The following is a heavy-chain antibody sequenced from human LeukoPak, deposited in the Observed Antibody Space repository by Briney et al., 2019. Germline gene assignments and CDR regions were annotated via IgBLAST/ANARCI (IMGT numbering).Heavy chain of an antibody. CDR2: IIPNSGGT. Sequence: ASVKVSCKVSGYTFTGYYMHWVRQAPGQGLEWMGWIIPNSGGTNYAQKFQGRVTMTRDTSISTAYTELSRLRSDDTAVYYCARGIGYGDYADFDYWGPGTLVTVSS. CDR1: GYTFTGYY. D-gene: IGHD4-17*01. CDR3: ARGIGYGDYADFDY. J-gene: IGHJ4*02. V-gene: IGHV1-2*02.